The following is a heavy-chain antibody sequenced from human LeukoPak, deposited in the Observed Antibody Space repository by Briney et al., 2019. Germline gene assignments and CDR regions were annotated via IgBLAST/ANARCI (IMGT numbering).Heavy chain of an antibody. J-gene: IGHJ5*02. D-gene: IGHD3-10*01. CDR3: AREDHMVRGEFGWFDP. CDR1: GFTFSSYG. Sequence: GGTLRLSCAASGFTFSSYGMSWVRQAPGKGLEWVSAISGSGGSTYYADSVKGRFTISRDNSKNTLYLQMNSLRAEDTAVYYCAREDHMVRGEFGWFDPWGQGTLVTVSS. CDR2: ISGSGGST. V-gene: IGHV3-23*01.